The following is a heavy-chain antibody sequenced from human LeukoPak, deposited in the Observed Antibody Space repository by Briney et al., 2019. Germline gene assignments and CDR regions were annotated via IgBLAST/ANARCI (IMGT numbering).Heavy chain of an antibody. D-gene: IGHD6-19*01. V-gene: IGHV4-4*02. CDR3: ARRYSSGSFFDY. Sequence: PSETLSLTCAVSGGSISSSNWWSWVRQPPGKGLEWIGEIYHSGSTNYNPSLKSRVTISVDKSKSQFSLKLSSVTAADTAVYYCARRYSSGSFFDYWGQGTLVTVSS. CDR2: IYHSGST. CDR1: GGSISSSNW. J-gene: IGHJ4*02.